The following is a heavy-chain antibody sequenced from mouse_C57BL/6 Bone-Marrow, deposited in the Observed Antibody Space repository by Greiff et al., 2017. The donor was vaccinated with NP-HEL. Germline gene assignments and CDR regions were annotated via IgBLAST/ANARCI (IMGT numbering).Heavy chain of an antibody. D-gene: IGHD4-1*01. V-gene: IGHV1-55*01. J-gene: IGHJ3*01. CDR3: ARQWGGNWDGFAY. Sequence: QVQLQQPGAELVKPGASVKMSCKASGYTFTSYWITWVKQRPGQGLEWIGDIYPGSGSTNYNEKFKSKATLTVDTSSSTAYMQLSSLTSEDSAVYYCARQWGGNWDGFAYWGQGTLVTVSA. CDR1: GYTFTSYW. CDR2: IYPGSGST.